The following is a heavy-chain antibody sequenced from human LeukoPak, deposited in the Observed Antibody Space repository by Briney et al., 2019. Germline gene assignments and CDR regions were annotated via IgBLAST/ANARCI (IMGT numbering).Heavy chain of an antibody. Sequence: ASVKVSCKASGYTFTGYYMHWARQAPGQGLEWMGWINPNSGGTNYAQKFQGRVTMTRDTSISTAYMELSSLRSEDTAVYYCARGDGLVGFYYIDVWGKGTTVTVSS. J-gene: IGHJ6*03. CDR2: INPNSGGT. CDR1: GYTFTGYY. V-gene: IGHV1-2*02. D-gene: IGHD2-2*01. CDR3: ARGDGLVGFYYIDV.